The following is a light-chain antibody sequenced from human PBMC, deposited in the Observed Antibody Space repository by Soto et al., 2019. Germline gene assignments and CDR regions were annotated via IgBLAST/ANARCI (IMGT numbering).Light chain of an antibody. CDR1: SSDVGGYNY. V-gene: IGLV2-8*01. J-gene: IGLJ1*01. CDR3: SSYAGTYIV. CDR2: DVS. Sequence: QSVLTQPPSASGSPGQSVAISCTGTSSDVGGYNYVSWYQQHPGKAPKLMIYDVSKRPSGVPDRFSGSKSGNTASLTVSGLQAEDESEYYCSSYAGTYIVFGTGPKVTVL.